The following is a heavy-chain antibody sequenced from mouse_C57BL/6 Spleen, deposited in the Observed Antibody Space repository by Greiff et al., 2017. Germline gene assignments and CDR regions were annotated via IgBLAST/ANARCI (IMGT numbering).Heavy chain of an antibody. V-gene: IGHV1-39*01. CDR3: SRMGRWLLLGYFDY. CDR1: GYSFTDYN. CDR2: INPNYGTT. J-gene: IGHJ2*01. Sequence: LVESGPELVKPGASVKISCKASGYSFTDYNMNWVKQSNGKSLEWIGVINPNYGTTSYNQKFKGKATLTVDQSSRTAYMQLNSLTSEDSAVYYCSRMGRWLLLGYFDYWGQGTTLTVSS. D-gene: IGHD2-3*01.